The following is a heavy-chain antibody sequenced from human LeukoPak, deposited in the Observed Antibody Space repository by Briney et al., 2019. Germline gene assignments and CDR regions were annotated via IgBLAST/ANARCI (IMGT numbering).Heavy chain of an antibody. CDR1: GYSFTSYW. J-gene: IGHJ5*02. V-gene: IGHV5-51*01. D-gene: IGHD5-18*01. CDR3: ARSPGGFTYGRNWCDP. CDR2: IYPGDSDT. Sequence: GESLKISCKTSGYSFTSYWIAWVRQMPGKGLEGMGIIYPGDSDTRYSPSFQGQVTISADKSISTAYLQLSSLKASDTAVYYCARSPGGFTYGRNWCDPWGQGTLVSVSS.